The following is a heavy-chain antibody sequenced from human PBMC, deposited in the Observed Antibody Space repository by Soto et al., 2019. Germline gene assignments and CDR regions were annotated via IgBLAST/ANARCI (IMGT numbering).Heavy chain of an antibody. CDR2: ISAGNGNT. CDR3: AADGSAGSRGEYYFDY. D-gene: IGHD3-10*01. J-gene: IGHJ4*02. CDR1: GYTFTNFG. Sequence: ASVKVSCKASGYTFTNFGISWVRQAPGQGLEWMGWISAGNGNTNYAQKFQERVTITTDTSTSTAYMELSSLRSEDTAVYYCAADGSAGSRGEYYFDYWGQGTLVTVSS. V-gene: IGHV1-18*01.